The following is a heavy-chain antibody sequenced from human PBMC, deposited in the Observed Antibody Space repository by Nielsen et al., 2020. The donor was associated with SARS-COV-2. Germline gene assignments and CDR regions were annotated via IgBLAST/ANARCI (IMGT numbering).Heavy chain of an antibody. V-gene: IGHV3-48*03. CDR1: GFTFSSYE. J-gene: IGHJ4*02. CDR3: ARGGYAYGDLPDY. CDR2: ISSTDRIK. Sequence: GGSLRLSCAASGFTFSSYEMNWVRQAPGKGLEWVSYISSTDRIKYYADSVKGRFIISRDNPKSTLFLQMNSLRVEDTAVYYCARGGYAYGDLPDYWGQGTLVTVSS. D-gene: IGHD4-17*01.